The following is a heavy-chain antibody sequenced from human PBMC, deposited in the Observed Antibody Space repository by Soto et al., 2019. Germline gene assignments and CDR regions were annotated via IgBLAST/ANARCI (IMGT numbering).Heavy chain of an antibody. J-gene: IGHJ4*02. CDR1: GFTFNNYA. D-gene: IGHD2-2*01. V-gene: IGHV3-23*01. CDR2: ITDSGSDT. Sequence: GGSLRLSCAASGFTFNNYAMGWVRQAPGKGLEWVSAITDSGSDTYYVDSVKGRFTISRDNSKNTLYLQMNSLRAEDTALYYCAKLGSSSWSPHYYFDYWGQGTLVTVSS. CDR3: AKLGSSSWSPHYYFDY.